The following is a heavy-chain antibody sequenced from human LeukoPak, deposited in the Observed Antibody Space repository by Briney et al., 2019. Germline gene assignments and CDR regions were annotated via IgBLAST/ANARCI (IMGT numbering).Heavy chain of an antibody. D-gene: IGHD5-12*01. CDR2: IKQDGSEK. CDR3: ARGSRGYSGYDSYYFDY. Sequence: GGSLRLSCAASGFTFSSYWMSWVRQAPGKGPEWVANIKQDGSEKYYVDSVRGRFTISRDNAKNSLYLQMNSLRAEDTAVYYCARGSRGYSGYDSYYFDYWGQGTLVTVSS. J-gene: IGHJ4*02. V-gene: IGHV3-7*01. CDR1: GFTFSSYW.